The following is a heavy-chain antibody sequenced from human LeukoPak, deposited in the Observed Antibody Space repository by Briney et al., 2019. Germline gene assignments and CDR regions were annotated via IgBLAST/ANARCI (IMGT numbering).Heavy chain of an antibody. Sequence: GESLKISCKGSGYSFTSYWIGWVRQMPGKGLEWMGIIYPGDSDTRYSPSFQGQVTISADKSISTAYLQWSSLKASDTAMYYCARSTGVVITDPDAFDIWGQGTMVTVSS. J-gene: IGHJ3*02. CDR3: ARSTGVVITDPDAFDI. V-gene: IGHV5-51*01. CDR2: IYPGDSDT. D-gene: IGHD3-22*01. CDR1: GYSFTSYW.